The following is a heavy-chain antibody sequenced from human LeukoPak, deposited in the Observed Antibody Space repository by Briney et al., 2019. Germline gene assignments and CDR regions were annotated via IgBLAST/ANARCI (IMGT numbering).Heavy chain of an antibody. D-gene: IGHD5-12*01. V-gene: IGHV3-21*01. J-gene: IGHJ4*02. CDR1: GFTFSSYS. CDR3: AREGGYDAYYFDY. CDR2: ISSSSSNI. Sequence: PGGSLRLSCAASGFTFSSYSMNWVRQAPGKGLEWVSSISSSSSNIYYADSVKGRFTISRDNAKNSLYLQMNSLRAEGTAVYYCAREGGYDAYYFDYWGQGTLVTVSS.